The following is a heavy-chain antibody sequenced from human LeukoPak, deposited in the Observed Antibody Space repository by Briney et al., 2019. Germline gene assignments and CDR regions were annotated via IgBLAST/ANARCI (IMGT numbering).Heavy chain of an antibody. D-gene: IGHD2-2*01. Sequence: ASVKVSFKASGYTFTGYYMHWVRQAPGQGLEWMGWINPNSGGTNYAQKFQGRVTMTRDTSISTAYMELSRLRSDDTAVYYCASSSLSVVPAASWFDPWGQGTLVTVSS. CDR2: INPNSGGT. CDR3: ASSSLSVVPAASWFDP. CDR1: GYTFTGYY. V-gene: IGHV1-2*02. J-gene: IGHJ5*02.